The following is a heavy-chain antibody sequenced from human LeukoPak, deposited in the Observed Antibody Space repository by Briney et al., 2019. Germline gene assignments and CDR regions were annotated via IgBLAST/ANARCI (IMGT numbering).Heavy chain of an antibody. CDR3: ARDPGLYYYDSSGYPFGY. D-gene: IGHD3-22*01. J-gene: IGHJ4*02. Sequence: GASVKVSCKASGYAFTSSGISWVRQAPGQGLEWMGWISAYNGNTNYAQKLQGRVTMTTDTSTSTAYMELRSLRSDDTAVYYCARDPGLYYYDSSGYPFGYWGQGTLVTASS. CDR1: GYAFTSSG. CDR2: ISAYNGNT. V-gene: IGHV1-18*01.